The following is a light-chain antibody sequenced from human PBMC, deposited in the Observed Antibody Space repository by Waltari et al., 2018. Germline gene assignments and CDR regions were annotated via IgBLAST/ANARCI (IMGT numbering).Light chain of an antibody. CDR3: SSYTLSSTLV. Sequence: QSALTQPASMSGSPGQSITISCTGTDSDIGALNYVSWYQQLPGNSPRLLIFEVNLRPPGIACRFSGSKSANTASLTISGLQADDEADYYCSSYTLSSTLVFGGGTRLTVL. CDR1: DSDIGALNY. V-gene: IGLV2-14*01. CDR2: EVN. J-gene: IGLJ2*01.